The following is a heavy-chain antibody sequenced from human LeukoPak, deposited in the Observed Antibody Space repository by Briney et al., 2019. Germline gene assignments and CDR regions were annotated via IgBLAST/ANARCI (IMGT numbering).Heavy chain of an antibody. CDR3: ARSLPTIFGHFDL. CDR2: IYTSGST. Sequence: SETLSLTCTVSGGSISSGNYYWSWIRKPAGKGLEWIGRIYTSGSTNYNPSLKSRVTISVDTSKNQFSLKLSSVTAADTAVYYCARSLPTIFGHFDLWGRGTLVSVSS. D-gene: IGHD3-9*01. CDR1: GGSISSGNYY. J-gene: IGHJ2*01. V-gene: IGHV4-61*02.